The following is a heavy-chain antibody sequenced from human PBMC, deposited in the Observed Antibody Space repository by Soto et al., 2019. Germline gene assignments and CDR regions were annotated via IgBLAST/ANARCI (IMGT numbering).Heavy chain of an antibody. CDR2: INIGSTTI. V-gene: IGHV3-48*04. CDR1: EFTLSSFG. CDR3: ARIRIAADFSYLYGMDV. J-gene: IGHJ6*02. Sequence: GGSLRLSCAASEFTLSSFGMHWVRQAPGKGLEWLSYINIGSTTIYYADSVKGRFTISKDTSKNQVVLAMTNMDPADTATYYCARIRIAADFSYLYGMDVWGQGTTVTVSS. D-gene: IGHD6-13*01.